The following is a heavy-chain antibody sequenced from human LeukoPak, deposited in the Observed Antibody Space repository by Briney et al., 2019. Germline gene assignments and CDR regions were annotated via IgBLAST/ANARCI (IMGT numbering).Heavy chain of an antibody. D-gene: IGHD3-22*01. CDR2: ISSSSSYI. CDR1: GFTFSSYS. J-gene: IGHJ4*02. Sequence: GGSLRLSCVASGFTFSSYSMNWVRQAPGKGLEWVSSISSSSSYIYYADSVKGRFTISRDNAKNSLYLQMNSLRAEDTAVYYCARDLYYYDSSGYYRFDYWGQGTLVTVSS. CDR3: ARDLYYYDSSGYYRFDY. V-gene: IGHV3-21*01.